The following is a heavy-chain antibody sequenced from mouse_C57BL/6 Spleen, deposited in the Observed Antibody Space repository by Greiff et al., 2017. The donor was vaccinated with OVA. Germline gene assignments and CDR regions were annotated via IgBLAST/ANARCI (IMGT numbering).Heavy chain of an antibody. CDR1: GYSFTGYY. CDR3: ARRKLYDYDGYFDV. V-gene: IGHV1-42*01. D-gene: IGHD2-4*01. CDR2: INPSTGGT. J-gene: IGHJ1*03. Sequence: EVQLQQSGPELVKPGASVKISCKASGYSFTGYYMNWVKQSPEKSLEWIGEINPSTGGTTYNQKFKAKATLTVDKSSSTAYMQLKSLTSEDSAVYYCARRKLYDYDGYFDVWGTGTTVTVSS.